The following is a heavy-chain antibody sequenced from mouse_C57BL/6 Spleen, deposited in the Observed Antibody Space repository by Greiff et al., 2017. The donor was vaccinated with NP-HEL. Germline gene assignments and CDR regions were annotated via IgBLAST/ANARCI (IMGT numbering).Heavy chain of an antibody. CDR2: ISDGGSYT. Sequence: EVQGVESGGGLVKPGGSLKLSCAASGFTFSSYAMSWVRQTPEKRLEWVATISDGGSYTYYPDNVKGRFTISRDNAKNNLYLQMSHLKSEDTAMYYCAREMRRYYAMDYWGQGTSVTVSS. J-gene: IGHJ4*01. V-gene: IGHV5-4*01. CDR1: GFTFSSYA. CDR3: AREMRRYYAMDY.